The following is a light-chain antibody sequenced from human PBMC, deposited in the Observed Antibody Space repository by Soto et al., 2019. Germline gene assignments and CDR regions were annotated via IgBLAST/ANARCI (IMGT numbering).Light chain of an antibody. CDR2: GAS. CDR3: QQYEIAPKT. CDR1: QSLWNNF. V-gene: IGKV3-20*01. J-gene: IGKJ1*01. Sequence: EIVLTQSPGTLSLSPGERATLSCRASQSLWNNFLPWYQQKPGQAPRLLIYGASSRATGVPDRFSGSGSGTDFTLSISRLESEDFAVYYCQQYEIAPKTFGQGTKVEIK.